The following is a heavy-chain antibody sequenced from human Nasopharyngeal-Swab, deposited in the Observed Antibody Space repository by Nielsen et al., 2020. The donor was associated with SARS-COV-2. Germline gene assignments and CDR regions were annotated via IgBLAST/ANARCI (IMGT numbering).Heavy chain of an antibody. J-gene: IGHJ6*03. V-gene: IGHV3-9*01. CDR3: AKDGPGRSTIGYYYYYMDV. D-gene: IGHD5-24*01. CDR1: GFTFDDYA. Sequence: SLKISCAASGFTFDDYAMHWVRQAPGKGLEWVSGISWNSGSIGYADPVKGRFTISRDNAKNSLYLQMNSLRAEDTALYYCAKDGPGRSTIGYYYYYMDVWGKGTTVTVSS. CDR2: ISWNSGSI.